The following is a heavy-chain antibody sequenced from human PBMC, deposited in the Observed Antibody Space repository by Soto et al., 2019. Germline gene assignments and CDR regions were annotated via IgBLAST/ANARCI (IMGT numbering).Heavy chain of an antibody. CDR1: GGSFSGYY. CDR2: INRSGST. D-gene: IGHD3-10*01. J-gene: IGHJ4*02. V-gene: IGHV4-34*01. Sequence: LSLTCAVYGGSFSGYYWSWIRQPPGKGLEWIGEINRSGSTNYNPSLKSRVTISVDTSKNQFSLKLSSVTAADTAVYYCARGGGRESYIDYWGQGTLVTVSS. CDR3: ARGGGRESYIDY.